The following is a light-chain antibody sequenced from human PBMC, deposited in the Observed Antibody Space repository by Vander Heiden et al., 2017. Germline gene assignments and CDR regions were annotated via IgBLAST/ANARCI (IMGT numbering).Light chain of an antibody. V-gene: IGLV2-11*01. J-gene: IGLJ2*01. CDR2: DVI. Sequence: QSALTPPHSVSGSPAQSVTISCTGTSSDVGDYHYVSWYQQHPGKAPKLMIYDVIRRPSGVPDRFSGSKSGNTASLTIAGLQVEDEADYFCCSYAGSYTVIFGGGTKLTVL. CDR1: SSDVGDYHY. CDR3: CSYAGSYTVI.